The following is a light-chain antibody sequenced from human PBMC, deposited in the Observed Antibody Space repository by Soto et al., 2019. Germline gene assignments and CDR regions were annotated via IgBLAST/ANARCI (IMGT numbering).Light chain of an antibody. V-gene: IGLV2-14*01. CDR2: DVN. J-gene: IGLJ2*01. CDR3: SSYAGTNTLVV. CDR1: SSDVGGYNY. Sequence: QSALTQPASVPGSPGQSITISCTGTSSDVGGYNYVSWFQQHPGRAPKLMIYDVNNRPSGVSNRFSGSKSGTTASLMISGLQAEDEAEYFCSSYAGTNTLVVFGGGTKVTVL.